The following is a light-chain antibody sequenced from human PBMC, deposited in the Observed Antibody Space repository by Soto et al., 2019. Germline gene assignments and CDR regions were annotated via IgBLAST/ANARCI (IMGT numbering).Light chain of an antibody. CDR1: SSGGGEYKY. V-gene: IGLV2-14*03. CDR3: SSYTTTTALYV. Sequence: QSALTQPASVSGSPGQSITISRTESSSGGGEYKYASWYQQHPGTAPKLIIYDVSNRPSGVSNRFSGSKSGSTASLTISGLQAEDEADYYCSSYTTTTALYVFGAGTKVTVL. CDR2: DVS. J-gene: IGLJ1*01.